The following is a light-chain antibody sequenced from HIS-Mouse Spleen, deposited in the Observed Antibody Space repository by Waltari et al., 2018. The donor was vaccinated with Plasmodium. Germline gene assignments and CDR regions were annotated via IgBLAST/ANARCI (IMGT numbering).Light chain of an antibody. J-gene: IGLJ2*01. V-gene: IGLV3-9*01. CDR2: RDS. Sequence: SYELTQPLPVSVALGQTARITCRGNNIGSKNVHWYQQQPGQATVLVIYRDSNRPSGIPERFSGSNSGNTATLTISRAQAGDEADYYCQVWDSSTVVFGVGTKLTVL. CDR1: NIGSKN. CDR3: QVWDSSTVV.